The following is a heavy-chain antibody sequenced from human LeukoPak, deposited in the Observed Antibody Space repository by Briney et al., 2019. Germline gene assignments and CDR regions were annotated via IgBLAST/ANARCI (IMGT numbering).Heavy chain of an antibody. CDR1: GGSISSSSYY. CDR2: IYYSGST. CDR3: ARRLPAAVRNEWFDP. J-gene: IGHJ5*02. Sequence: SETLSLTCTVSGGSISSSSYYWGWIRQPPGKGLEWIGSIYYSGSTYYNPSLKSRVTISVDTSKNQFSLKLSSVTAADTAVYYCARRLPAAVRNEWFDPWGQGTLVTVSS. D-gene: IGHD2-2*01. V-gene: IGHV4-39*01.